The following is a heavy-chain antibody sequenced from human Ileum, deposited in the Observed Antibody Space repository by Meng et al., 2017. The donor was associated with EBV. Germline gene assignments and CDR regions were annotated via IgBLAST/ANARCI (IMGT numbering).Heavy chain of an antibody. CDR1: GGSCRGYD. CDR3: ARYRLQNDYGDQLCYFDY. V-gene: IGHV4-34*01. D-gene: IGHD4-17*01. CDR2: INHSGNT. Sequence: VQLRQWGSELLKPREALSPPCAVAGGSCRGYDCTCIRQPPGKGLEWIGEINHSGNTNYNPSLKSRVNISLDTSKNQFSLKLSSVTAADTAVYYCARYRLQNDYGDQLCYFDYLGQGTLVTVSS. J-gene: IGHJ4*02.